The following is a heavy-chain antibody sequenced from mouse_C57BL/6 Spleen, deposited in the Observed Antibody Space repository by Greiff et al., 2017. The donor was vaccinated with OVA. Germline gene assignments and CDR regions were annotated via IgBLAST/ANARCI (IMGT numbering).Heavy chain of an antibody. Sequence: QVQLKQPGAELVQPGASVKMSCKASGYTFTTYWITWVKQRPGQGLEWIGDIYPGSGSTNYNEKFKSKATLTVDTSSITAYMQLSSLTYEDSSVYYCARRSMIKNYFDDWGQGTTLTVSS. V-gene: IGHV1-55*01. CDR2: IYPGSGST. D-gene: IGHD2-4*01. J-gene: IGHJ2*01. CDR3: ARRSMIKNYFDD. CDR1: GYTFTTYW.